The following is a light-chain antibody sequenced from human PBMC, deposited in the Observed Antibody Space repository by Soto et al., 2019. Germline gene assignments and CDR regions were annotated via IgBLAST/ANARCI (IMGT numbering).Light chain of an antibody. CDR2: GAS. J-gene: IGKJ2*03. CDR3: QQYGRSPLMYS. Sequence: EIVLTQSPGTLSLSPGERATLSCRASQTITSNFLAWYQQKPGQAPRLLIYGASTRAAGAPDRFSGSGSGTDFTLTITRLEPEDFAVYYWQQYGRSPLMYSFVQGTQLGVK. V-gene: IGKV3-20*01. CDR1: QTITSNF.